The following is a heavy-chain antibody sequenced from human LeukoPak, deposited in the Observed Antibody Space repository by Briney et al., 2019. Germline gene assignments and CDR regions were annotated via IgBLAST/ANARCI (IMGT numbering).Heavy chain of an antibody. J-gene: IGHJ4*02. CDR2: IVVGSGNT. Sequence: SVKVSCKASGFTFTSSAVQWVRQARGQRLEWIGWIVVGSGNTNYAQKFQERVTITRDMSTSTAYMELSSLGSEDTAVYYCAASPDYYDSSGYSYYFDYWGQGTLVTVSS. CDR1: GFTFTSSA. D-gene: IGHD3-22*01. CDR3: AASPDYYDSSGYSYYFDY. V-gene: IGHV1-58*01.